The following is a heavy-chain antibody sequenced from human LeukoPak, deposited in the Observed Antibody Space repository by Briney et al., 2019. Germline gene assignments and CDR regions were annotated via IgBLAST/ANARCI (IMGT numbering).Heavy chain of an antibody. J-gene: IGHJ6*03. D-gene: IGHD6-13*01. CDR3: ARGPYSSSWYVRYYYYYYMDV. V-gene: IGHV1-8*03. CDR1: GYTFTSYD. Sequence: ASVKVSCKASGYTFTSYDINWVRQATGQGLEWMGWMNPNSGNTGYAQKFQGRVTITRNTSISTAHMELSSLRSEDTAVYYCARGPYSSSWYVRYYYYYYMDVWGRGTTVTVSS. CDR2: MNPNSGNT.